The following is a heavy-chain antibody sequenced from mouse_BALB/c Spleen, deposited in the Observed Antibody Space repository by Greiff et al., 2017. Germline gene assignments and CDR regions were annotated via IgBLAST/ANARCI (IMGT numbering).Heavy chain of an antibody. CDR2: IYPGDGDT. CDR3: NALYGNYEGFAY. D-gene: IGHD2-1*01. CDR1: GYAFSSYW. J-gene: IGHJ3*01. V-gene: IGHV1-80*01. Sequence: VQLQQSGAELVRPGSSVKISCKASGYAFSSYWMNWVKQRPGQGLEWIGQIYPGDGDTNYNGKFKGKATLTADKSSSTAYMQLSSLTSEDTAVYYCNALYGNYEGFAYWGQGTLVTVSA.